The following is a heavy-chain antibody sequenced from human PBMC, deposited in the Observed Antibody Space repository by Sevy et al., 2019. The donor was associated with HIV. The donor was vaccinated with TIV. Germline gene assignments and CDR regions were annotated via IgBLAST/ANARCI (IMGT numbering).Heavy chain of an antibody. Sequence: ASVKVSCKVSGYTLTQVSMHWVRQAPGEGLEWMGSFDPEDGETIYAQKSQGRVTMTEDTSTDTAYMELNSLRSEDTAVYFCATTKDYYDSSGCPFDYWGQGTLVTVSS. CDR1: GYTLTQVS. V-gene: IGHV1-24*01. J-gene: IGHJ4*02. D-gene: IGHD3-22*01. CDR2: FDPEDGET. CDR3: ATTKDYYDSSGCPFDY.